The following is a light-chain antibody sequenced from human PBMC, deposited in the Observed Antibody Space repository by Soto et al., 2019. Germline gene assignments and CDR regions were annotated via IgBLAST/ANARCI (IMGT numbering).Light chain of an antibody. J-gene: IGKJ4*01. CDR3: QRYYNTVLT. CDR1: QSVLSRSNNKNY. CDR2: WAS. V-gene: IGKV4-1*01. Sequence: DIMMNQTLDSLAVSMGERATINCKSSQSVLSRSNNKNYLAWYQQKPGQPPKLLISWASTREPGVPDRFSGSGSGTDFTLTISSLQAEDVAVYYCQRYYNTVLTFGGGTKVEIK.